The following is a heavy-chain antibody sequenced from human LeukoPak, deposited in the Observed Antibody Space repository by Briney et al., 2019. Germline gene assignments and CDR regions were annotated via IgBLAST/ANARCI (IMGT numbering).Heavy chain of an antibody. CDR1: GFTFSRYW. CDR2: IKQDGSDE. J-gene: IGHJ6*02. CDR3: ARDRGPPSYYGMDV. V-gene: IGHV3-7*01. Sequence: PGGSLRLSCAASGFTFSRYWMSWVRQAPGKGLEWVATIKQDGSDEYYVDSVKGRFTISRDNAKNSLYLQIDGLRAEDTAVYYCARDRGPPSYYGMDVWGQGTTVTVSS.